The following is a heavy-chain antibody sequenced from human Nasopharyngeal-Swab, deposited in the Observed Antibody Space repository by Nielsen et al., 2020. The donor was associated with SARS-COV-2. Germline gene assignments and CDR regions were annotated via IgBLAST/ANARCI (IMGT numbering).Heavy chain of an antibody. CDR1: GGSISSSSYY. Sequence: SETLSLTCTVSGGSISSSSYYWGWIRQPPGKGLEWIGSIYYSGSTYYNPSLKSRVTISVDTSKNQFSLKLSSVTAADTAVYYCARDSSGSYYNYYYYGMDVWGQGTTVTVSS. CDR2: IYYSGST. D-gene: IGHD1-26*01. V-gene: IGHV4-39*02. CDR3: ARDSSGSYYNYYYYGMDV. J-gene: IGHJ6*02.